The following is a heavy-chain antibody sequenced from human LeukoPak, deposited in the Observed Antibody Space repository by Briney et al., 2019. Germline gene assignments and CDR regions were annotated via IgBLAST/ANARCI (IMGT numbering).Heavy chain of an antibody. V-gene: IGHV4-34*01. Sequence: SETLSLTCAVYGGSFSGYYWSWIRQPPGKGLEWIGEINHSGSTNYNPSLKRRVTISVDTSKNQFSLKLSSVTAADTAVYYCARDTISPAWLDYYYGMDVWGQGTTVTVSS. D-gene: IGHD6-19*01. CDR1: GGSFSGYY. CDR3: ARDTISPAWLDYYYGMDV. J-gene: IGHJ6*02. CDR2: INHSGST.